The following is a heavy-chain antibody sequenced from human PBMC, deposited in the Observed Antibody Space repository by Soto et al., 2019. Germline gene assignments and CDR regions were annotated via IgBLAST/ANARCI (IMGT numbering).Heavy chain of an antibody. CDR2: IIPIFGTA. V-gene: IGHV1-69*13. CDR3: ARDSGSYSPYYYYGMDV. Sequence: SVKVSCKASGGTFSSYAISWVRQAPGQGLEWMGGIIPIFGTANYAQKFQGRVTITADESTSTAYMELSSLRSEDTAVYYCARDSGSYSPYYYYGMDVWGQGTTVTVSS. J-gene: IGHJ6*02. CDR1: GGTFSSYA. D-gene: IGHD1-26*01.